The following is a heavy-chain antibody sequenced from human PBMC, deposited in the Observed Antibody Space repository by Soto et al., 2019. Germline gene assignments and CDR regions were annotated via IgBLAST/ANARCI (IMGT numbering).Heavy chain of an antibody. CDR1: GFTFRLYS. V-gene: IGHV3-21*01. J-gene: IGHJ4*02. Sequence: LSLSCAASGFTFRLYSLNWVRQAPGQGLEWVSSISGNGKYIYYADPVQGRLTISRDNAKNSLYLQMNSLRAEDTAVYYCARVGENANHSYVYWGQGTLVTVSS. CDR3: ARVGENANHSYVY. CDR2: ISGNGKYI. D-gene: IGHD3-16*01.